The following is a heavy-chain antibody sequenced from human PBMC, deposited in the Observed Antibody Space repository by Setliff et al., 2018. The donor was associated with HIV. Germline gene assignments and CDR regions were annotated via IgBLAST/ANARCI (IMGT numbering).Heavy chain of an antibody. CDR2: IYPSGST. D-gene: IGHD3-22*01. J-gene: IGHJ6*03. CDR3: AREFYHYDSSDYYSDYNYYYMDV. V-gene: IGHV4-4*07. CDR1: GGSISSYY. Sequence: SETLSLTCTVSGGSISSYYWSWIRQPAGKGLEWIGRIYPSGSTSYNPSLKSRVTMSVDTSKNQISLKLSSVTAADTAVFYCAREFYHYDSSDYYSDYNYYYMDVWGKGTTVTVSS.